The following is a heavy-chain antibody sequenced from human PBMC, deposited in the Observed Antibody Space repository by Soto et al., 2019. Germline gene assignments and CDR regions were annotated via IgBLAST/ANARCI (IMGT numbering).Heavy chain of an antibody. Sequence: SETLSLTCTVSGGSISSSSYYWGWIRQPPGKGLEWIGSIYYSGSTYYNPSLKSRVTISVDTSKNQFSLKLSSVTAADTAVYYCARMEGAGFDYWGQGTLVTVSS. CDR2: IYYSGST. CDR1: GGSISSSSYY. CDR3: ARMEGAGFDY. J-gene: IGHJ4*02. D-gene: IGHD3-16*01. V-gene: IGHV4-39*01.